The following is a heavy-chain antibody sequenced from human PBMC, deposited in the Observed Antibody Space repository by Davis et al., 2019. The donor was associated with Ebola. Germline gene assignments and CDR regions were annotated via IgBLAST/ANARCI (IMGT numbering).Heavy chain of an antibody. CDR2: SYYFGST. CDR3: ARVGHLGDLSLYFDY. J-gene: IGHJ4*02. CDR1: GGSISSSSHY. V-gene: IGHV4-39*01. D-gene: IGHD3-16*02. Sequence: GSLRLSCTVSGGSISSSSHYWGWVRQPPGKGLDWIVSSYYFGSTYYNPSLKSRVTMSVDTAKNQFSLRLNSVTAADTAIYYCARVGHLGDLSLYFDYWGPGNLVTVSS.